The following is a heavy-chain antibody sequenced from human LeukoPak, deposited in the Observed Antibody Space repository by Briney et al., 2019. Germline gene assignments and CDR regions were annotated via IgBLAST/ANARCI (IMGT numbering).Heavy chain of an antibody. J-gene: IGHJ6*03. D-gene: IGHD5-12*01. CDR3: ARISGYDPYYYYYMDV. Sequence: GGSLRLSCAASGFTFSSYSMNWVRQAPGKGLEWVSYISSSSTIYYADSVKGRFTISRDNAKNSLYLQMNSLRAEDTAVYYCARISGYDPYYYYYMDVWGKGTTVTVSS. CDR1: GFTFSSYS. CDR2: ISSSSTI. V-gene: IGHV3-48*01.